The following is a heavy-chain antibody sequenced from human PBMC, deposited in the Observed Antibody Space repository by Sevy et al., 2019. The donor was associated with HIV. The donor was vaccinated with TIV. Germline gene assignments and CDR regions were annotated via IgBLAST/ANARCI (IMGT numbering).Heavy chain of an antibody. CDR2: ISGYNVHT. J-gene: IGHJ4*02. CDR1: GYTFITYG. Sequence: ASVKVSCKASGYTFITYGITWVRQAPGQGLEWMGWISGYNVHTKYARELQGRVTITTDTSTSTANLALRSLTSDDTAVYYCAQTGYSALDRVAAADSSLDFWGQGTLVTVSS. D-gene: IGHD6-13*01. CDR3: AQTGYSALDRVAAADSSLDF. V-gene: IGHV1-18*01.